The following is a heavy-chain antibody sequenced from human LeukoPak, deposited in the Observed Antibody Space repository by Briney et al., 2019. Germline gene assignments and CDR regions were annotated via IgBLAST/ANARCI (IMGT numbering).Heavy chain of an antibody. CDR2: IYYTGST. CDR1: GGSISSDY. J-gene: IGHJ4*02. V-gene: IGHV4-59*01. Sequence: PETLSLTCTVSGGSISSDYWSWIRQPPGKGLEWIGYIYYTGSTNYNPSLKSRVTISLDRSKNQFPLKLNSVTAADTAVYYCARDSGMVALDYWGQGTLVTVSS. D-gene: IGHD1-26*01. CDR3: ARDSGMVALDY.